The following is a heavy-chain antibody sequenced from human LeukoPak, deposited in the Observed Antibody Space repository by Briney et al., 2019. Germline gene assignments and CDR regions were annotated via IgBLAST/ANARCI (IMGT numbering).Heavy chain of an antibody. Sequence: PGGSLRLSCAASGFTFSSYAMHWVRQAPGKGLEWVAVISYDGSNKYYADSVKGRFTISRDNSKNTLYLQMNSLRAEDTAVYYCARAFLGERRLHGYYFDYWGQGTLVTVSS. V-gene: IGHV3-30-3*01. CDR3: ARAFLGERRLHGYYFDY. CDR1: GFTFSSYA. D-gene: IGHD3-10*01. CDR2: ISYDGSNK. J-gene: IGHJ4*02.